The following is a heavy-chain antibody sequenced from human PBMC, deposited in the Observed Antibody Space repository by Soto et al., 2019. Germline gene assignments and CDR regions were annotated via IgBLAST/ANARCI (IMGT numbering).Heavy chain of an antibody. V-gene: IGHV1-58*01. CDR1: GFTFTSSA. CDR2: IVVGSGNT. CDR3: AALSGSYSAGIDN. Sequence: SVKVSCKASGFTFTSSAVQWVRQARGQRLEWIGWIVVGSGNTNYAQKFQERVTITRDMSTSTAYMELSSLRSEDTAVYYCAALSGSYSAGIDNWGQGTLVTVS. D-gene: IGHD1-26*01. J-gene: IGHJ4*02.